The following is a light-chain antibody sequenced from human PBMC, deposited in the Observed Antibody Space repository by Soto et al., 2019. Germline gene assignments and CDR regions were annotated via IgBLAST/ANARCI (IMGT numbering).Light chain of an antibody. Sequence: DIPMTQSPSSLSASVGDRVTITCRASQSISSYLNWYQQKPGKAPKLLIYGASSLQSGVPSRFSGSGSGTDFTLTISSLQPEDFATYYCQQSYSSPPITFGQGTRLEIK. CDR1: QSISSY. V-gene: IGKV1-39*01. CDR3: QQSYSSPPIT. J-gene: IGKJ5*01. CDR2: GAS.